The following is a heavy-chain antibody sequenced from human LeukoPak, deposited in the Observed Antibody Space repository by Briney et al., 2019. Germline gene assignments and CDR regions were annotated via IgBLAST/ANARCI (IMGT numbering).Heavy chain of an antibody. J-gene: IGHJ4*02. CDR2: IYYSGST. CDR1: GGSISSYY. D-gene: IGHD3-3*01. V-gene: IGHV4-59*01. CDR3: ARFWSGYEQRIDY. Sequence: PSETLSLTCTVSGGSISSYYWSWIRQPPGKGLEWIGYIYYSGSTNYNPSLKSRVTITVDTSKNQCSLKLSSVTAADTAVYYCARFWSGYEQRIDYWGQGTLVTVSS.